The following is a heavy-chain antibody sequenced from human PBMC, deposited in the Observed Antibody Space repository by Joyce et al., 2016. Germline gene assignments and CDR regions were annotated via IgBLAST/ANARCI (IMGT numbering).Heavy chain of an antibody. CDR3: TTESPHFDY. CDR2: IKSKIDGGTT. Sequence: EVQLVESGGGLVKPGGSLRLSCVGSGFNVNNAWRSWVRQAPGKGLEWVGRIKSKIDGGTTDYDAPVKGRFSISRDDSKNTLYLQMNSLKTEDTAVYYCTTESPHFDYWGQGTLVTVSS. V-gene: IGHV3-15*01. CDR1: GFNVNNAW. J-gene: IGHJ4*02.